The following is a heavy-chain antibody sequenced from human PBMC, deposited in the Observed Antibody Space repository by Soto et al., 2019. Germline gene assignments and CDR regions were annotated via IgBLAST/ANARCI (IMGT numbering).Heavy chain of an antibody. CDR2: IYPGDSDT. CDR3: ARGAGRFLLAYYGMYV. Sequence: PCESLKFSCKGSGYSFTSYWIGWVRQMPGKGLEWMGIIYPGDSDTRYSPSFQGQVTISADKSISTAYLQWSSLKASDTAMYYCARGAGRFLLAYYGMYVWGQGTTVTVSS. CDR1: GYSFTSYW. V-gene: IGHV5-51*01. D-gene: IGHD3-3*01. J-gene: IGHJ6*02.